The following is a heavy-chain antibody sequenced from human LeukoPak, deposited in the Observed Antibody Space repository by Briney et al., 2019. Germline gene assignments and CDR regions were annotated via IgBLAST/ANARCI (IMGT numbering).Heavy chain of an antibody. D-gene: IGHD6-13*01. CDR1: GYSFTTYW. CDR3: ARRSSSWGYFDY. Sequence: GESLKISCKVSGYSFTTYWIGWVRQMPGKGLEWMGIIYPGDSDTKYSPSFQGQVTISADKSISTAYLQWSSLKASDTAMYYCARRSSSWGYFDYWGQGTLVTVSS. J-gene: IGHJ4*02. V-gene: IGHV5-51*01. CDR2: IYPGDSDT.